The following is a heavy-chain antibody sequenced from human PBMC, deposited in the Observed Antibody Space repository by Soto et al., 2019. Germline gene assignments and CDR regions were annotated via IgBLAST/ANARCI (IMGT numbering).Heavy chain of an antibody. J-gene: IGHJ6*02. CDR1: GGTFSSYA. CDR2: IIPIFGTA. Sequence: QVQLVQSGAEVKKPGSSVKVSCKASGGTFSSYAISWVRQAPGQGLEWMGGIIPIFGTANYAQKFQGRVTITADEPTSTAYMELSSLRSEDTAVYYCARGGRIVTALYYYYGMDVWGQGTTVTVSS. D-gene: IGHD1-26*01. V-gene: IGHV1-69*01. CDR3: ARGGRIVTALYYYYGMDV.